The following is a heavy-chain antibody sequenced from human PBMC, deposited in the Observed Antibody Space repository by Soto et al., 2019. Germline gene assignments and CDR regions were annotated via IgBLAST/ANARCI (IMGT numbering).Heavy chain of an antibody. V-gene: IGHV3-23*01. CDR3: AKDLRGSVSYWRYYYYMDV. CDR2: ISGSGGST. D-gene: IGHD3-10*01. J-gene: IGHJ6*03. CDR1: GFTFSSYA. Sequence: EVQLLESGGGLVQPGGSLRLSCAASGFTFSSYAMSWVRQAPGKGLEWVSAISGSGGSTYYADSVKGRFTISRDNSKNTLYLQMNSLRAEDTAVYYCAKDLRGSVSYWRYYYYMDVWVKGTTVTVSS.